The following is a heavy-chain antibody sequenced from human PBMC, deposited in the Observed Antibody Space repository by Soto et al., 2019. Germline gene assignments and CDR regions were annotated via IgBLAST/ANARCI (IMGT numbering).Heavy chain of an antibody. J-gene: IGHJ1*01. CDR2: IYSGGST. CDR3: AGDRLYDSSGYRDAEYFHH. D-gene: IGHD3-22*01. V-gene: IGHV3-66*01. CDR1: GFTVSSNY. Sequence: PGGSLRLSCTASGFTVSSNYMSWVRQGKGKGLEWVSVIYSGGSTYYADSVKGRFTISRDNSKNPLYLQMNSLRAEDTAVYYCAGDRLYDSSGYRDAEYFHHWGQGTLVTVSS.